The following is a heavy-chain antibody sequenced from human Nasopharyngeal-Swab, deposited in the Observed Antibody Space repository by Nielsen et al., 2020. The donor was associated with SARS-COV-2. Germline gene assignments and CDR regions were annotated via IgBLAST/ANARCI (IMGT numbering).Heavy chain of an antibody. D-gene: IGHD6-19*01. CDR3: AKDGGGWYTSGWYYFDY. V-gene: IGHV3-23*01. J-gene: IGHJ4*02. CDR2: IGTGGDT. CDR1: GFTLSSYG. Sequence: GESLKISYVVSGFTLSSYGMSWVRQAPGKGLEWVSTIGTGGDTHYADSVRGRFTISRDTSKNTLYLQMNSLRADDTAVYYCAKDGGGWYTSGWYYFDYWGQGTLVTVSS.